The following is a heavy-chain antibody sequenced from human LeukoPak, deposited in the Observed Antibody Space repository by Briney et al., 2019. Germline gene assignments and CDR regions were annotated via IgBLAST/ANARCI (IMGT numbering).Heavy chain of an antibody. CDR1: GGSFSGYY. V-gene: IGHV4-34*01. J-gene: IGHJ4*02. CDR2: INHSGST. Sequence: SETLSLTCAVYGGSFSGYYWSWIRQPPGKGLEWIGEINHSGSTNYNPSLKSRVTISVDTSKNQFSLKLSSVTAADTAVYYCARAVAGAFDYWGQGTLVTVSS. CDR3: ARAVAGAFDY. D-gene: IGHD6-19*01.